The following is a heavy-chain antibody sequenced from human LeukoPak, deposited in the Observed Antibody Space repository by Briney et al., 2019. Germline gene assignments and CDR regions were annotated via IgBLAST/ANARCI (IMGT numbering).Heavy chain of an antibody. Sequence: GGSLRLSCVASGFTFDDHDMSWVRQAPGKGLEWVSNINWNGGSTGYADPVKGRFTISRDNAKNSLYLQMNSLRAEDTAFYYCARGKMVGATAWGGLDYWGQGTLVTVSS. V-gene: IGHV3-20*04. CDR2: INWNGGST. J-gene: IGHJ4*02. CDR1: GFTFDDHD. CDR3: ARGKMVGATAWGGLDY. D-gene: IGHD1-26*01.